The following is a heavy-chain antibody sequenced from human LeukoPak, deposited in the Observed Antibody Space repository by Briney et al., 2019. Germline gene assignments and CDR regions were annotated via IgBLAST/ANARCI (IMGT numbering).Heavy chain of an antibody. CDR3: ARDVYGDYVGGYFDY. D-gene: IGHD4-17*01. Sequence: GGSLRLSCAASGFTFSGFGMHWVRQAPGKGLEWVAVIWYDGSNKYYADSVKGRFTISRDNSKNTLYLQMNSLRAEDTAVYYCARDVYGDYVGGYFDYWGQGALVTVSS. CDR1: GFTFSGFG. V-gene: IGHV3-33*01. CDR2: IWYDGSNK. J-gene: IGHJ4*02.